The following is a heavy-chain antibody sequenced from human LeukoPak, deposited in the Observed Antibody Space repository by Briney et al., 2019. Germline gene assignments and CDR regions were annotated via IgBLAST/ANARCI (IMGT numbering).Heavy chain of an antibody. J-gene: IGHJ6*04. D-gene: IGHD3-16*01. CDR3: ATELWPGYGMDV. CDR1: GYTFTSYA. Sequence: ASVKVSCKASGYTFTSYALHWVRQAHGQRLEWMGWINAGNGNTKYSQKFQGRVTITRDASASTAYMELSSLRSEDTAVYYCATELWPGYGMDVWGKGTTVTVSS. V-gene: IGHV1-3*01. CDR2: INAGNGNT.